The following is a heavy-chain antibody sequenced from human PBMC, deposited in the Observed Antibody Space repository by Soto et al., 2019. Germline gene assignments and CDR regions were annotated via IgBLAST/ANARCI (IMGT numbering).Heavy chain of an antibody. CDR2: IYSGSSI. V-gene: IGHV3-66*01. Sequence: EVQLAESGGGLVQPGGSLRLSCAASGFTVSNNYMTWVRQAPGKGLEWVSVIYSGSSIYYADSVKGRFTISRDNSKNTLYLQMTSLRAEDTAVYYCARVGCGDKCFHYWGQGTLVTVSS. D-gene: IGHD2-21*02. CDR3: ARVGCGDKCFHY. CDR1: GFTVSNNY. J-gene: IGHJ4*02.